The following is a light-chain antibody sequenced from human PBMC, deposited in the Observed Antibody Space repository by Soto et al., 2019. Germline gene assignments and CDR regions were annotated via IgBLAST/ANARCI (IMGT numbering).Light chain of an antibody. Sequence: QSALTQPASASGSPGQSITISCTGTSSDVGSYNLVSWYQQHPGKAPKLIIYEDSKRPSGVSNRFSGSKSGNTASLTISGLQTEDEADYYCCSYADSSTYVFGTGTKVTVL. CDR1: SSDVGSYNL. V-gene: IGLV2-23*01. J-gene: IGLJ1*01. CDR3: CSYADSSTYV. CDR2: EDS.